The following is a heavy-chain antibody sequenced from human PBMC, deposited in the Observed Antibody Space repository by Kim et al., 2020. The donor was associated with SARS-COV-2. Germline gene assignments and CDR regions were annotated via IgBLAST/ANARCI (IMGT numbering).Heavy chain of an antibody. Sequence: GGSLRLSCAASGFTFSSYSMNWVRQAPGKGLEWVSSISSSSSYIYYADSVKGRFTISRDNAKNSLYLQMNSLRAEDTAVYYCAREYGVGDYYQGAYYYGMHVWLQGTTVTVSS. CDR1: GFTFSSYS. V-gene: IGHV3-21*04. D-gene: IGHD2-21*02. J-gene: IGHJ6*02. CDR3: AREYGVGDYYQGAYYYGMHV. CDR2: ISSSSSYI.